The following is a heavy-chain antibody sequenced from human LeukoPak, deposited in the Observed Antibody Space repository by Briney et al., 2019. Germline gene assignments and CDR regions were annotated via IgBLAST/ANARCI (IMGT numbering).Heavy chain of an antibody. D-gene: IGHD6-13*01. V-gene: IGHV1-2*02. CDR3: ATWSSSWSAFDL. J-gene: IGHJ3*01. CDR1: GYTFTSYY. Sequence: GASVKLSCRASGYTFTSYYTHWVRQAPGQGLEWKGWINPNSGGTNYAQEFQGRVTMTRDTTISTAYMELSRLRADDTAVYYWATWSSSWSAFDLWGQGTMVAVSS. CDR2: INPNSGGT.